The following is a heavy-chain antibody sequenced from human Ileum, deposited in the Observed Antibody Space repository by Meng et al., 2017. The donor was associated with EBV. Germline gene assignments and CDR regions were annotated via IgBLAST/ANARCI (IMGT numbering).Heavy chain of an antibody. Sequence: QGQVVESGGGLVKPGGSLRLSCAASGFTFSDYYMSWIRQAPGKGLEWLSYITSSGHAVEYADSVKGRFTISRDNAKNSLYLQMNSLRAEDTAVYYCARENSGGFSGCDYWGQGTLVTVSS. D-gene: IGHD5-12*01. V-gene: IGHV3-11*01. J-gene: IGHJ4*02. CDR1: GFTFSDYY. CDR3: ARENSGGFSGCDY. CDR2: ITSSGHAV.